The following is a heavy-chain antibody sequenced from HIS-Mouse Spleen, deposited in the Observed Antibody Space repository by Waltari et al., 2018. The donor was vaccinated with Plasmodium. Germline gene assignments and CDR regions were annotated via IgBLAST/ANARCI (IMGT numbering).Heavy chain of an antibody. J-gene: IGHJ2*01. Sequence: ELQLVDSGGGLVQPGGSLRLSCAASGFTFSSYWMSGVRQAPGKGLEWVANIKQDGSRKYYGDSWKGRFTISRDNAKNSLYLQMNSLRAEDTAVYYCASSWYWYFDLWGRGTLVTVSS. D-gene: IGHD6-13*01. CDR1: GFTFSSYW. V-gene: IGHV3-7*01. CDR3: ASSWYWYFDL. CDR2: IKQDGSRK.